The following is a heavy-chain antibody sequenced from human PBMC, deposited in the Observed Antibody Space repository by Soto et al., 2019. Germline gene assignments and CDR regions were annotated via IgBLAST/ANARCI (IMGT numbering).Heavy chain of an antibody. Sequence: QITLKESGPTLMNPTQTLTLTCTFSGFSLMTNGVGVGWIRQPPEKALEWLALIYWDDDKRYNPSLKMRLTINPAAPQNQVLLTMTNTDPADTAPCFCAHRLLVKRSPCDWGYFDYWGQGMVVTVSS. V-gene: IGHV2-5*02. D-gene: IGHD2-21*01. CDR3: AHRLLVKRSPCDWGYFDY. CDR1: GFSLMTNGVG. J-gene: IGHJ4*02. CDR2: IYWDDDK.